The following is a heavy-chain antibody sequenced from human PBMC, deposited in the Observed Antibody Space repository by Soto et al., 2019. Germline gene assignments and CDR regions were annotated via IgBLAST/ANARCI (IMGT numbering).Heavy chain of an antibody. CDR1: AFTFRDFA. Sequence: GGSLRLSCEASAFTFRDFAMNWVRQAPGKGLEWVSTIGVNADATHYADAVRGRFTISRDNSRNTLYLQMNSLRVEDTAVYYCVLDDSSTYNPPLDYWGQGSLVTVYS. V-gene: IGHV3-23*01. D-gene: IGHD3-22*01. CDR2: IGVNADAT. CDR3: VLDDSSTYNPPLDY. J-gene: IGHJ4*02.